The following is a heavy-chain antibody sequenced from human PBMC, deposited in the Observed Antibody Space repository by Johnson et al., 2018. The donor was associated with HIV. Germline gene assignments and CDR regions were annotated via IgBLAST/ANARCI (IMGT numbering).Heavy chain of an antibody. CDR2: ISFDGNLK. CDR3: SGGSRYTYYYEDVHLLQAFDV. V-gene: IGHV3-30*03. Sequence: QVQLVESGVGVVQPGKSLTLSCVGSGLSFSNFGIHWVRQAPGKGPEWVAVISFDGNLKKYADSVKGRFTISRDSSKNTLYLQITSLRAEDTAVYYCSGGSRYTYYYEDVHLLQAFDVWGQGTMFTVSS. J-gene: IGHJ3*01. CDR1: GLSFSNFG. D-gene: IGHD3-22*01.